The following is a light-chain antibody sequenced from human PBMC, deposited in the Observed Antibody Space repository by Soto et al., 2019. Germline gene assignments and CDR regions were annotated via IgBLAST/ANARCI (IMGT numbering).Light chain of an antibody. CDR2: DAS. Sequence: ILMTQSPATLSVSPGERATLSCRASQSVSNNLAWYQQKPGQAPRLLIYDASTRATGIPARFSGSGSGIEFTLTICGLQSEDFAVYYCQQYNNRPPWTFGQGTKVEIK. J-gene: IGKJ1*01. V-gene: IGKV3-15*01. CDR1: QSVSNN. CDR3: QQYNNRPPWT.